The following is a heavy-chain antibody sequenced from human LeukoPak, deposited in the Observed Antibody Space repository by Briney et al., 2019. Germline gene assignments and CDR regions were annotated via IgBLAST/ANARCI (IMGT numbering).Heavy chain of an antibody. J-gene: IGHJ4*02. CDR1: GYTFTSYG. D-gene: IGHD2-15*01. CDR2: ISAYNGNT. V-gene: IGHV1-18*01. Sequence: GASVKVSCKASGYTFTSYGISWVRQAPGQGLEWMVWISAYNGNTNYAQKLQGRVTMTTDTSTSTAYMELRSLRSDDTAVYYCARFRRAAQNVPFDYWGQGTLVPVSS. CDR3: ARFRRAAQNVPFDY.